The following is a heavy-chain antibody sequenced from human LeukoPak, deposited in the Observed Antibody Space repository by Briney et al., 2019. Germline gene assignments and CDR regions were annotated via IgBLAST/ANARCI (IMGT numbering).Heavy chain of an antibody. J-gene: IGHJ4*02. V-gene: IGHV4-39*01. CDR2: IYYTGST. Sequence: PSETLSLTCTVSGGSISSSNYYWGWIRQSPGKDLEWVGTIYYTGSTYYNPSLRSRVTISVDTSKNQFSLQLSSVTAADTAVYYCARLASGYHFDYWGQGTLVTVSS. D-gene: IGHD3-22*01. CDR1: GGSISSSNYY. CDR3: ARLASGYHFDY.